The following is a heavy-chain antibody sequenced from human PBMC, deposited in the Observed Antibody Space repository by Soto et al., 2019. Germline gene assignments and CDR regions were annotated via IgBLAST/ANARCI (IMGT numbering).Heavy chain of an antibody. CDR3: ARLARGYNYGTRENRFDP. CDR1: GYTFTSYG. V-gene: IGHV1-18*01. Sequence: QVQLVQSGAEVKKPGASVKVSCKASGYTFTSYGISWVRQAPGQGLEWMGWISAYNGNTNYAQKLQGRVTMTTDTSTSTAYMARRSLRSDDTAVYYCARLARGYNYGTRENRFDPWGQGTLVTVSS. D-gene: IGHD5-18*01. J-gene: IGHJ5*02. CDR2: ISAYNGNT.